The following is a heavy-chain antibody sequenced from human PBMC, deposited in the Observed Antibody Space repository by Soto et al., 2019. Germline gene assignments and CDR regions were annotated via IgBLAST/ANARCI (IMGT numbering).Heavy chain of an antibody. CDR1: GFTFSSYE. CDR2: INNSGGTI. J-gene: IGHJ4*02. V-gene: IGHV3-48*03. CDR3: ARVLRDLAAIPTVDY. Sequence: VQLVESGGVLVQPGGSLRLSCAASGFTFSSYEMNWVRQAPGKGLEWISYINNSGGTIYYADSVKGRFTISRDNAKNSLYLQMNILRAEDTAVYYCARVLRDLAAIPTVDYWGQGTLVTVSS. D-gene: IGHD2-21*02.